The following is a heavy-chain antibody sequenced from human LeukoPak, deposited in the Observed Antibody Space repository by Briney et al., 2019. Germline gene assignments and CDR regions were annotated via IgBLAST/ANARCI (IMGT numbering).Heavy chain of an antibody. J-gene: IGHJ4*02. CDR1: GFTFSSYA. V-gene: IGHV3-23*01. D-gene: IGHD4-17*01. Sequence: GRSLRLSCAASGFTFSSYAMSWVRQAPGKGLEWVSAISGSGGSTYYADSVKGRFTISRDNSKNTLYLQMNSLRAEDTAVYYCAKDFSGDDGGFDYWGQGTLVTVSS. CDR3: AKDFSGDDGGFDY. CDR2: ISGSGGST.